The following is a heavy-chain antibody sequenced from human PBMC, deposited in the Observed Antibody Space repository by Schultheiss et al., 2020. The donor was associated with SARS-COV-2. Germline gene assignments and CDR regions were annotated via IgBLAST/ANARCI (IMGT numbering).Heavy chain of an antibody. CDR3: VHSNYYDSSWEQ. CDR2: IYWDDDK. D-gene: IGHD3-22*01. J-gene: IGHJ1*01. Sequence: SGPTLVKPTQTLTLTCTLSGLSLTTNGVGVGWIRQPPGKTLEWLALIYWDDDKRYSPSLISRLTITKDTTENQVVLTMTNLDPVDTATYYCVHSNYYDSSWEQGGRGTRVPVSS. V-gene: IGHV2-5*02. CDR1: GLSLTTNGVG.